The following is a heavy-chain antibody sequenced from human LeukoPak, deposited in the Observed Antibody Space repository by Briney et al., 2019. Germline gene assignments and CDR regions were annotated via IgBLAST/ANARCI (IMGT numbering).Heavy chain of an antibody. Sequence: SETLFLTCTVSGGSISSSSYFWGCIRQPPGKGLEWIGSIYHSGSTYYNPSLKSRVTISVDTSKNQFSLKLSSVTAADKAVYYCARHLGSGSYYNFDYWGQGTLVTVSS. J-gene: IGHJ4*02. V-gene: IGHV4-39*01. CDR1: GGSISSSSYF. CDR2: IYHSGST. D-gene: IGHD3-10*01. CDR3: ARHLGSGSYYNFDY.